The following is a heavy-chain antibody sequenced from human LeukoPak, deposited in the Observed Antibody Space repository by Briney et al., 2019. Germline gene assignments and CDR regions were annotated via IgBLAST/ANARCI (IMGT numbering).Heavy chain of an antibody. CDR2: IKQDGSEK. D-gene: IGHD6-19*01. V-gene: IGHV3-7*01. Sequence: GGSLRLSCAASGFTFSSYWMSWVRQAPGKGLEWVADIKQDGSEKYYVDSVEGRFTISRDNAKNSLYLQMNSLRAEDTAVYYCAREGLVLSYYGMDVWGQGTTVTVSS. CDR1: GFTFSSYW. J-gene: IGHJ6*02. CDR3: AREGLVLSYYGMDV.